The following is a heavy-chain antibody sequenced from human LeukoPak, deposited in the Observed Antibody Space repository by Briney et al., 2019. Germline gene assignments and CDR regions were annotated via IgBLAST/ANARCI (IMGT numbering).Heavy chain of an antibody. J-gene: IGHJ6*04. D-gene: IGHD3-10*02. Sequence: GGSLRLSCAASGFTFSSYEMNWVRQAPGKGLEWVSYINSSGSTIYYADSVKGRFTISRDNAKNSLYPQMNSLRAEDTAVYYCAELGITMIGGVWGKGTTVTISS. CDR3: AELGITMIGGV. CDR2: INSSGSTI. CDR1: GFTFSSYE. V-gene: IGHV3-48*03.